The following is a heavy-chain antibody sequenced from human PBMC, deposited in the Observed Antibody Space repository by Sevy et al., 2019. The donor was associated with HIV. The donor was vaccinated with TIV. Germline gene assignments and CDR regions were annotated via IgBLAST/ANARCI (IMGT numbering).Heavy chain of an antibody. J-gene: IGHJ4*02. Sequence: ASVKVSCKASGYTFTSYGISWVRQAPGQGLEWMGWISAYNGNTNYSQKLQGSVTMTTDTSTSSAYMELRSLRSDDTAVYYCACQMSGTTSNFDYWGQGTLVTVSS. CDR3: ACQMSGTTSNFDY. V-gene: IGHV1-18*01. CDR1: GYTFTSYG. CDR2: ISAYNGNT. D-gene: IGHD1-1*01.